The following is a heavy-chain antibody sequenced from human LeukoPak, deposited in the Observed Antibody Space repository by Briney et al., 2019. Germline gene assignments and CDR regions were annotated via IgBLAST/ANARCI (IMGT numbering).Heavy chain of an antibody. CDR2: MNPNSGNT. Sequence: ASVTVSCKASGYTFTSYDINWVRQATGQGLEWMGWMNPNSGNTGYAQKFQGRVTMTRNTSISTAYMELSSLRSEDTAVYYCARARHCTNGVCYMYYFDYWGQGTLVTVSS. J-gene: IGHJ4*02. CDR1: GYTFTSYD. D-gene: IGHD2-8*01. CDR3: ARARHCTNGVCYMYYFDY. V-gene: IGHV1-8*01.